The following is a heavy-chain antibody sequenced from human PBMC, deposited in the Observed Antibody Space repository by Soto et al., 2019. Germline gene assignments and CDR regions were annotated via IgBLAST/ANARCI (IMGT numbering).Heavy chain of an antibody. CDR2: IFHTGGT. V-gene: IGHV4-30-2*01. D-gene: IGHD5-18*01. J-gene: IGHJ4*03. Sequence: QLQLQESGAGLVKPSQTLSLTCTVSGGSISSGGHSWSWIRQPPGKGLEWIGFIFHTGGTYYTPSRQSRLSVSLDLSRNQFSLKLYSVTAADTAIYYCARGTFSYVPNLRYVDFWGQGSLVTVSS. CDR1: GGSISSGGHS. CDR3: ARGTFSYVPNLRYVDF.